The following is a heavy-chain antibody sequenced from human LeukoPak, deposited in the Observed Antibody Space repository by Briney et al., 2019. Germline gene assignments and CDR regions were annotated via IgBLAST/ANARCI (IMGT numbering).Heavy chain of an antibody. CDR1: GFIFSTYG. D-gene: IGHD5-24*01. CDR3: VKDFVGWQQLSTGPFDF. V-gene: IGHV3-30*02. CDR2: LRYDGSKT. J-gene: IGHJ4*02. Sequence: GGSLRLSCAASGFIFSTYGMHWVRQAPGKGLEWVAFLRYDGSKTQYVDSVKGRLTVSREQSKNTLYLQMNSLRFEDTAVYYCVKDFVGWQQLSTGPFDFWGQGTPVTVSS.